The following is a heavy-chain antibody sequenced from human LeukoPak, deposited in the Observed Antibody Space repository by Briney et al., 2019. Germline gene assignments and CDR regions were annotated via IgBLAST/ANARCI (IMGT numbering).Heavy chain of an antibody. D-gene: IGHD2-2*01. CDR1: GGSISSGSYY. CDR3: ARESSTSSNDY. V-gene: IGHV4-61*02. J-gene: IGHJ4*02. Sequence: SETLSLTCTVSGGSISSGSYYWSWIRQPAGKGLEWIGRIYTSGSTNYNPSLKSRVTISVDTSKNQFSLKLSSVTAADTAVYYCARESSTSSNDYWGQGTLVTVSS. CDR2: IYTSGST.